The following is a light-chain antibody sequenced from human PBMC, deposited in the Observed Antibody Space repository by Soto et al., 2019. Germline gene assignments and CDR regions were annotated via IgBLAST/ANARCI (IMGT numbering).Light chain of an antibody. CDR3: SAYAGSDTVV. J-gene: IGLJ1*01. V-gene: IGLV2-8*01. Sequence: QSALAQPPSASGSPGQSVTISCTGTSSDVGDNYVFWYQQHLGKAPTLIIYDVTLRPSGVPDLFCGSKSGNTASLTASVLQADDDADYYFSAYAGSDTVVFGTGTKLTVL. CDR2: DVT. CDR1: SSDVGDNY.